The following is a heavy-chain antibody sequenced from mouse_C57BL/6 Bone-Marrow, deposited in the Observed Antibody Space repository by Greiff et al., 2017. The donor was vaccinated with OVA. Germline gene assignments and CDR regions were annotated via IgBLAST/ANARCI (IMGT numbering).Heavy chain of an antibody. CDR2: IYPGHRAT. Sequence: VQLQQSGTVLARPGASVKMSCKTSGYTFTSYWMHWVKQRPGQGLEWIGAIYPGHRATSYNQKFKGKAKLTAVTSASTAFMELSSLTNEDSAVYYCTRRVTTVGYYAMDYWGQGTSVTVSS. CDR3: TRRVTTVGYYAMDY. J-gene: IGHJ4*01. CDR1: GYTFTSYW. V-gene: IGHV1-5*01. D-gene: IGHD1-1*01.